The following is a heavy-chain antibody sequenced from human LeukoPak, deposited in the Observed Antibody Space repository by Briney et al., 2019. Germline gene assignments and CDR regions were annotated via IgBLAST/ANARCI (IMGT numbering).Heavy chain of an antibody. J-gene: IGHJ4*02. D-gene: IGHD7-27*01. Sequence: PGGSLRLSCAASGFTFSNCPMTWVRQAPGKGLEWVSSISGSGGSTYYADSVKGRFTISRDNSKNTLDLQMNSLRAEDTAVYYCAKANWGSGYWGQGTLVTVSS. CDR1: GFTFSNCP. CDR3: AKANWGSGY. CDR2: ISGSGGST. V-gene: IGHV3-23*01.